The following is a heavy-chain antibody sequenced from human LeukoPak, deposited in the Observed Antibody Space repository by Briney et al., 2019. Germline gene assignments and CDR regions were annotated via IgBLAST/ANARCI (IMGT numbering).Heavy chain of an antibody. D-gene: IGHD3-22*01. V-gene: IGHV4-61*02. CDR1: DGSISSGSYY. J-gene: IGHJ4*02. CDR3: ARELSYYDGSGFYPYFDF. CDR2: IYTSGST. Sequence: SETLSLTCTVSDGSISSGSYYWSWLRQPAGKGLEWIGRIYTSGSTNYNPSLKSRVTISVDTSKNQFSLKLTSVTAADTAVYYCARELSYYDGSGFYPYFDFWAREPWSPSPQ.